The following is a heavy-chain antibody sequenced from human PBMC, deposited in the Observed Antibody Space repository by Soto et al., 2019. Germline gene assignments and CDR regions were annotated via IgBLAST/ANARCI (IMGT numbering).Heavy chain of an antibody. D-gene: IGHD3-10*01. J-gene: IGHJ3*02. V-gene: IGHV3-23*01. CDR1: GFPFSSYA. CDR3: AKAYYYGSGSYYILVWDAFDI. Sequence: EVQLLESGGGLVQPGGSLSLSCAASGFPFSSYALTWVGRAQGKGLGGVSAIGGSGGSTYYADSVKGRFTISRDNSKNTLYLQMNSLRAEDTAVYYCAKAYYYGSGSYYILVWDAFDIWGQGTMVTVSS. CDR2: IGGSGGST.